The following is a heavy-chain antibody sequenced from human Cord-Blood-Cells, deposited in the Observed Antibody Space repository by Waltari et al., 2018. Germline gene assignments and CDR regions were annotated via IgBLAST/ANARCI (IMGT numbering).Heavy chain of an antibody. J-gene: IGHJ4*02. Sequence: MHWVRQAPGQGLEWMGWINPNSGGTNYAQKFQGRVTMTRDTSISTAYMELSRLRSDDTAVYYCGRDLAGAGDYWGQGTLVTVSS. CDR3: GRDLAGAGDY. V-gene: IGHV1-2*02. CDR2: INPNSGGT. D-gene: IGHD6-19*01.